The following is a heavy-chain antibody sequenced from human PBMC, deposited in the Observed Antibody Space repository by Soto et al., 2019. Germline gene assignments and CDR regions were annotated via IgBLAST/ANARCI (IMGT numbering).Heavy chain of an antibody. D-gene: IGHD3-22*01. V-gene: IGHV4-31*01. Sequence: QVQLQDSGPGLVKPSQTLSLTCIVSGGSISSGGYYWSWIRQHPGTGLEWIGYLNYSGSTYYNPSLKSLVTISLDTAKSQFSLKLSSVTAADTPVYYCARDVGYYYDSSGYYPGAFDYWGQGTLVTVSS. CDR2: LNYSGST. CDR1: GGSISSGGYY. J-gene: IGHJ4*02. CDR3: ARDVGYYYDSSGYYPGAFDY.